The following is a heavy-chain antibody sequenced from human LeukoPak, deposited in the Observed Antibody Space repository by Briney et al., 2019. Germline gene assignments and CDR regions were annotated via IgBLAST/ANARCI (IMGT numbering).Heavy chain of an antibody. J-gene: IGHJ4*02. CDR1: GGSISSYY. CDR2: IYYSGST. D-gene: IGHD6-19*01. Sequence: NPSETLSLTCTVSGGSISSYYWSWIRQPPGKGLEWIGYIYYSGSTNYNPSLKSRVTISVDTSKNQFSLKLSSVTAADTAVYYCARGAVAGTPPHYWGQGTLVTVSS. V-gene: IGHV4-59*01. CDR3: ARGAVAGTPPHY.